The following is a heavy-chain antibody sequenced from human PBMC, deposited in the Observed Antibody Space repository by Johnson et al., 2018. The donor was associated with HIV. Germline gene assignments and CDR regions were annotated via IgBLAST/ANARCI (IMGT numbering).Heavy chain of an antibody. CDR2: ISGIGGDT. CDR3: AKHLSDYDDTLTDDAFDD. D-gene: IGHD4-17*01. CDR1: GFTFSSYA. J-gene: IGHJ3*01. Sequence: QVQLVESGGGLVQPGGSLRLSCEASGFTFSSYAIHWVRQAPGKGLEYVSAISGIGGDTYYADSVKGRFTISRDTSKNTLYLQINSLRTEDTTRYYCAKHLSDYDDTLTDDAFDDWGQGTVVTVSS. V-gene: IGHV3-64*04.